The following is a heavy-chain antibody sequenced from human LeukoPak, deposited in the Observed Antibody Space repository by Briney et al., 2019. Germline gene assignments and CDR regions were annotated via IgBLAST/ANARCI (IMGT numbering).Heavy chain of an antibody. J-gene: IGHJ3*02. CDR2: IKTKTYGGTT. Sequence: PGGSLRLSCAASGFTFSNAWMNWVRQAPGKGLEWVGRIKTKTYGGTTEYAAPVTGRFTISRDNSKNTLYLQMNSLRAEDTAVYYCARADSSSWYAFDIWGQGTMVTVSS. D-gene: IGHD6-13*01. V-gene: IGHV3-15*07. CDR3: ARADSSSWYAFDI. CDR1: GFTFSNAW.